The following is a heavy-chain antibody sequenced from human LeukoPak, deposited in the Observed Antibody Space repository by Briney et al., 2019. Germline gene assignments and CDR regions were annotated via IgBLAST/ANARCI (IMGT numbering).Heavy chain of an antibody. CDR1: GFTFSSYA. V-gene: IGHV3-30-3*01. Sequence: PGRSLRLSCAASGFTFSSYAMHWVRQAPGKGLEWVAVISYDGSNKYYADSVKGRFTISRDNSKNTLYLQMNSLRAEDTAVYYCAREGTDYGRECDYWGQGTLVTVSS. CDR2: ISYDGSNK. D-gene: IGHD4-17*01. CDR3: AREGTDYGRECDY. J-gene: IGHJ4*02.